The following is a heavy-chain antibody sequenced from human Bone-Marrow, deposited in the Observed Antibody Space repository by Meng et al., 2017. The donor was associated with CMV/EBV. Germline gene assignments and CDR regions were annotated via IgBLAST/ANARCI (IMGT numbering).Heavy chain of an antibody. V-gene: IGHV4-61*08. CDR2: IYHTGTT. Sequence: SETLSLTCTVSGGSANSVAYYWSWIRQPPGKGLEWIRYIYHTGTTKYNPSLKSRVTLSVDTSKNQLSLKMTSVTAADTAVYYCARQIYDTSGEGWFDPWGQGTLVTVSS. D-gene: IGHD3-3*01. J-gene: IGHJ5*02. CDR1: GGSANSVAYY. CDR3: ARQIYDTSGEGWFDP.